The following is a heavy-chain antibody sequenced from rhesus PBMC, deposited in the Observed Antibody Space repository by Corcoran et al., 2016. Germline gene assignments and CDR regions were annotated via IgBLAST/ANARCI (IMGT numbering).Heavy chain of an antibody. V-gene: IGHV4-106*01. Sequence: QVQLQESGPGLVKPSETLSLTCAVSGGSISDDYYWSWIRQPPGKGLEWIGYLYGSGGGTNDTPSLKNRVTISIGTSKTQFSLKLGSVTAADTAVYYCARDWGDYYGYGLDSWGQGVVVTVSS. CDR3: ARDWGDYYGYGLDS. D-gene: IGHD3-34*01. J-gene: IGHJ6*01. CDR1: GGSISDDYY. CDR2: LYGSGGGT.